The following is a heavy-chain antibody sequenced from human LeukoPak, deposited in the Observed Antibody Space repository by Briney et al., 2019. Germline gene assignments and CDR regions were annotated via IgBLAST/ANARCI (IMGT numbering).Heavy chain of an antibody. CDR1: GFTFSSYS. J-gene: IGHJ3*02. CDR2: ISSSSSYI. Sequence: GGSLRLSCAASGFTFSSYSMNWVGQAPGKGLEWVSSISSSSSYIYYADSVKGRFTIYSDKAKHSLSLQVHGLRAEDTAVYYCSRSEYDAFDIIGQGTMVT. CDR3: SRSEYDAFDI. D-gene: IGHD2/OR15-2a*01. V-gene: IGHV3-21*04.